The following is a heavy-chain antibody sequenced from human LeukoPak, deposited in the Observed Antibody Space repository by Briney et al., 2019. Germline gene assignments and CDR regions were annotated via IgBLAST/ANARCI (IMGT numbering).Heavy chain of an antibody. V-gene: IGHV3-53*01. Sequence: GGSLRLSCAASGFTVSSNYMSWVRQAPGKGLEWVSFIYSGGSTYYADSVKGRFTISRDNSKNTLYLQMNSLRAEDTAVYYCASFRMVVAATIHALDIWGQGTIATVSS. D-gene: IGHD2-15*01. J-gene: IGHJ3*02. CDR3: ASFRMVVAATIHALDI. CDR2: IYSGGST. CDR1: GFTVSSNY.